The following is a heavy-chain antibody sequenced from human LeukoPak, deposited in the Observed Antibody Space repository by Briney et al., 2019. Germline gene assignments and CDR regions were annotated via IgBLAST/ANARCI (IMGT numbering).Heavy chain of an antibody. V-gene: IGHV3-11*04. J-gene: IGHJ4*02. Sequence: GGSLRLSCVVSGFTFGDYYMSWIRQAPGKGLEWVSYISRSGSTIYYADSVKGRFTISRGNTKNSLFLQMNSLRAEDSAVYSCARGTTGSVYEGYFDYWGQGNLVTVSS. CDR1: GFTFGDYY. D-gene: IGHD1-14*01. CDR3: ARGTTGSVYEGYFDY. CDR2: ISRSGSTI.